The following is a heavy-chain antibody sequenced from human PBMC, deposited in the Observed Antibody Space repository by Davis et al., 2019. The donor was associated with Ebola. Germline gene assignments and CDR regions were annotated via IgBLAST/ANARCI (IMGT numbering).Heavy chain of an antibody. V-gene: IGHV4-34*01. CDR2: INHSGST. CDR1: GGSFSGYY. CDR3: ARGRSAGIDY. J-gene: IGHJ4*02. Sequence: MPSETLSLTCAVYGGSFSGYYWSWIRQPPGKGLEWIGEINHSGSTNYNPSLKSRVTISVDTSKNQFSLKLGSVTAADTAVYYCARGRSAGIDYWGQGTLVTVSS.